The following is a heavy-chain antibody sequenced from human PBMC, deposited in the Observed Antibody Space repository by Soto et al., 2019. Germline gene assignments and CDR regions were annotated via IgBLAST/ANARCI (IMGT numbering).Heavy chain of an antibody. V-gene: IGHV4-39*01. J-gene: IGHJ4*02. Sequence: SETLSLTCTVSGGSISSSSYYWGWIRQPPGKGLEWIGSIYYTRITHYNPSLKSRATISIDTSKSQFSLNLNSVTATDTAVYYCARPARQDTVAGNYWGQGTLVTVSS. CDR2: IYYTRIT. D-gene: IGHD6-19*01. CDR1: GGSISSSSYY. CDR3: ARPARQDTVAGNY.